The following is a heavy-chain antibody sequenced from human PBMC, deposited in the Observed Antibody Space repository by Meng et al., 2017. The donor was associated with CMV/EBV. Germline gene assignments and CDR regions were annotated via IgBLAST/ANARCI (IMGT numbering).Heavy chain of an antibody. CDR3: ARPRVGATWDY. CDR1: AFTFSSYT. CDR2: ISSSSSYI. V-gene: IGHV3-21*01. J-gene: IGHJ4*02. D-gene: IGHD1-26*01. Sequence: GGSLRLSCAASAFTFSSYTMNWVRQAPGKGLEWVSSISSSSSYIYYADSVRGRFTISRDNAENSLYLQMNSLRAEDTAVYYCARPRVGATWDYWGQGTLVTVSS.